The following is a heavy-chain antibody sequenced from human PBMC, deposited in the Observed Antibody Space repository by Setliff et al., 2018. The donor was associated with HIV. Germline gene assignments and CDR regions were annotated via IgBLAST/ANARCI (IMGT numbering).Heavy chain of an antibody. Sequence: SETLSLTCSVSGDSISSSSYYWGWVRQPPGKGLEWIGTIYLTGHTFYNPSLKIRVTISVDTSKNQFSLKLSSVTPADTAVYYCASRVVINTGSYYFDYWGQGTLVTVSS. V-gene: IGHV4-39*07. J-gene: IGHJ4*02. D-gene: IGHD3-22*01. CDR2: IYLTGHT. CDR1: GDSISSSSYY. CDR3: ASRVVINTGSYYFDY.